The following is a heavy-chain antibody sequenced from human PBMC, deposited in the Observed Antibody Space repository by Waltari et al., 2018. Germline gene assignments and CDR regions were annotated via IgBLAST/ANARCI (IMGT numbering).Heavy chain of an antibody. D-gene: IGHD6-13*01. CDR2: ISSSSSTN. V-gene: IGHV3-48*04. CDR1: GFTFSSYS. J-gene: IGHJ4*02. Sequence: EVQLVESGGGLVQPGGSLRLSCAASGFTFSSYSMNWVRQAPGKGLEWVSYISSSSSTNYYADSVKGRFTISRDNAKNSLYLQMNSLRAEDTAVYYCARVSSSWYWYFDYWGQGTLVTVSS. CDR3: ARVSSSWYWYFDY.